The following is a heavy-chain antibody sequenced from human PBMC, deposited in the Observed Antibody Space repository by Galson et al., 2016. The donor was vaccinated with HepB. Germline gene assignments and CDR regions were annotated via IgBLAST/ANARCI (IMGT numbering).Heavy chain of an antibody. V-gene: IGHV3-33*01. Sequence: SLRLSCAASGFTFNSYGMHWVRQAPGKGLEWVAVIWYDGSNKYYADSVKGRFTIPRDNSKNTLYPQMNSLRAEDTAVYYCAIDRDMYDILTELGYWGQGTLVTVSS. D-gene: IGHD3-9*01. CDR1: GFTFNSYG. CDR3: AIDRDMYDILTELGY. J-gene: IGHJ4*02. CDR2: IWYDGSNK.